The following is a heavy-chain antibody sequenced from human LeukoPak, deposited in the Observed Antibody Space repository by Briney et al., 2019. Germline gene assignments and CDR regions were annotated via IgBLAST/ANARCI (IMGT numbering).Heavy chain of an antibody. D-gene: IGHD6-13*01. V-gene: IGHV3-21*01. J-gene: IGHJ6*03. Sequence: PGGSLRLSCAASGFTFSSYSMNWVRQAPGKGLEWVSSISSSSSYIYYADSVKGRFTISRDNAKNSLYLQMNNLRAEDTAVYYCARDSSSPYYYYYYMDVWGKGTTVTVSS. CDR2: ISSSSSYI. CDR3: ARDSSSPYYYYYYMDV. CDR1: GFTFSSYS.